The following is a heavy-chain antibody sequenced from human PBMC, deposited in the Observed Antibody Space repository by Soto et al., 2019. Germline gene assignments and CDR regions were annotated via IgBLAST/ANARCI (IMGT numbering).Heavy chain of an antibody. CDR1: GFTFSSFW. CDR2: IKQDGSEK. CDR3: AKEEAYDFWSGYYFDY. D-gene: IGHD3-3*01. Sequence: PGGSLRLSCAASGFTFSSFWMSWVRQAPGKGLEWVANIKQDGSEKYYADSVKGRFTISRDNSKNTLYLQMNSLRAEDTAVYYCAKEEAYDFWSGYYFDYWGQGALVTVSS. V-gene: IGHV3-7*03. J-gene: IGHJ4*02.